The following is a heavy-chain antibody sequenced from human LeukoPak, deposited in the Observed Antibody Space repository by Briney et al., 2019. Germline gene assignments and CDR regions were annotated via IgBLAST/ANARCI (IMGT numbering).Heavy chain of an antibody. CDR1: GGSISSYY. CDR3: AREIAVAEANNWFDP. V-gene: IGHV4-59*12. Sequence: SETLSLTCTVSGGSISSYYWSWIRQPPGKGLEWIGYVFYTGSTNYNPSLMSRVTISVDTSRKHFSLKLSSVTAADTAVYFCAREIAVAEANNWFDPWGQGTLVTVSS. J-gene: IGHJ5*02. D-gene: IGHD6-19*01. CDR2: VFYTGST.